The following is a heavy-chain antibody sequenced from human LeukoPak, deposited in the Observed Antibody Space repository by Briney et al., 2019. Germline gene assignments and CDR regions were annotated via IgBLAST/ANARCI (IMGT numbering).Heavy chain of an antibody. J-gene: IGHJ4*02. V-gene: IGHV3-30*18. CDR2: ISNDGDNK. CDR3: AKELGVYGDNLWPHY. CDR1: GFTFSSYG. D-gene: IGHD4-23*01. Sequence: GGSLRLSCAASGFTFSSYGIHWVRQAPGKGLEWVAVISNDGDNKYYADSVKGRFTISRDNSKNTVYLQMNSLRAEDTAVYYCAKELGVYGDNLWPHYWGQGTLVTVSS.